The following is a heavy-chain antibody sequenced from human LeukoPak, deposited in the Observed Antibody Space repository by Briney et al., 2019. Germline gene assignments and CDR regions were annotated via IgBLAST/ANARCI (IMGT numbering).Heavy chain of an antibody. D-gene: IGHD6-19*01. V-gene: IGHV3-48*04. J-gene: IGHJ4*02. CDR1: GFTFSSYS. CDR2: ISSSGSTI. Sequence: GGSLRLSCAASGFTFSSYSMNWVRQAPGKGLEWVSYISSSGSTIYYADSVKGRFSITRDNAKNSLYLQMNSLRAEDTAVYYCARDGGSAWFLDHWGQGTLVTVSS. CDR3: ARDGGSAWFLDH.